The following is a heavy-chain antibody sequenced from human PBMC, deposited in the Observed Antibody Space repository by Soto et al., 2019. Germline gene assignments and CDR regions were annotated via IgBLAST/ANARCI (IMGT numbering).Heavy chain of an antibody. D-gene: IGHD3-3*01. V-gene: IGHV1-24*01. CDR3: ATVLESPIYDFWSGYYSYFDY. CDR1: GYTLTELS. J-gene: IGHJ4*02. Sequence: ASVKVSCKVSGYTLTELSMHWVRQAPGKGLEWMGGFDPEDGETIYAQKFQGRVTMTEDTSTDTAYMELSSLRSEDTAVYYCATVLESPIYDFWSGYYSYFDYWGQGTLVTVSS. CDR2: FDPEDGET.